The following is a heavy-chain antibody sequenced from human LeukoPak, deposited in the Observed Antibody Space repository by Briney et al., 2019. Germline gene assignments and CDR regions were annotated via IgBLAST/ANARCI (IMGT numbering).Heavy chain of an antibody. CDR2: IIPIFGTA. J-gene: IGHJ4*02. V-gene: IGHV1-69*01. Sequence: GASVKVSCKASGGTFSSYAISWVRQAPGQGLEWMGGIIPIFGTANYAQKFQGRVTITADESTRTAYMELSSLRSEDTAVYYCARVSRGGYCSGGSCYYFDYWGQGTLVTVSS. CDR3: ARVSRGGYCSGGSCYYFDY. D-gene: IGHD2-15*01. CDR1: GGTFSSYA.